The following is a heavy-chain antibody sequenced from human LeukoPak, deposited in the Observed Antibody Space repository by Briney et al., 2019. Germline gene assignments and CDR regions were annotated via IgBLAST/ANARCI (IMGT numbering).Heavy chain of an antibody. V-gene: IGHV3-20*04. CDR3: ARSQARGDNWFDP. D-gene: IGHD3-10*01. Sequence: GGSLRLSCSASGFTFDDYGMSWVRRVPGKGLEWVAVISWNGGSTGYADSVKGRFTISRDNAKNSLYLQMNSLRAEGTALYYCARSQARGDNWFDPWGQGTLVTVSS. J-gene: IGHJ5*02. CDR2: ISWNGGST. CDR1: GFTFDDYG.